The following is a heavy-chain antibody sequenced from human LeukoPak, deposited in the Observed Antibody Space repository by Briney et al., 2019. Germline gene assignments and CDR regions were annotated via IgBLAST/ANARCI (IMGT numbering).Heavy chain of an antibody. J-gene: IGHJ4*02. CDR2: ISAYNGNT. V-gene: IGHV1-18*01. Sequence: ASVKVSCKASGYTFTSYGISWVRQAPGQGLEWMGWISAYNGNTNYAQKLQGRVTMTTDTSTSTAYMELRSLRSDDTAVYYCARADYYDSSGYYYVRGYFDYWGQGTLVTVSS. CDR3: ARADYYDSSGYYYVRGYFDY. D-gene: IGHD3-22*01. CDR1: GYTFTSYG.